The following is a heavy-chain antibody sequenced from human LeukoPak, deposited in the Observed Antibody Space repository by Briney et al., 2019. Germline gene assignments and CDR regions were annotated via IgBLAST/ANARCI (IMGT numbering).Heavy chain of an antibody. CDR2: IYYSGST. CDR3: ARGNVVVVAGAFDY. Sequence: PSETLSLTCTVSGGSISSSSYYWGWIRQPPGKGLEWIGSIYYSGSTYYNPSLKSRVTISVDTSKNQFSLKLSSVTAADTAVYYCARGNVVVVAGAFDYWGQGTLVTASS. J-gene: IGHJ4*02. V-gene: IGHV4-39*07. CDR1: GGSISSSSYY. D-gene: IGHD2-15*01.